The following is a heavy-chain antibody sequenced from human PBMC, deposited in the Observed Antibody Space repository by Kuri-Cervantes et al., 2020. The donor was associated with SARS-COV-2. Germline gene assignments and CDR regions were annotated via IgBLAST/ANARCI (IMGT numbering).Heavy chain of an antibody. CDR1: GFTFSSCG. J-gene: IGHJ4*02. CDR3: AKDLRLLWFGELLY. V-gene: IGHV3-30*18. D-gene: IGHD3-10*01. Sequence: GGSLRLSCAASGFTFSSCGMHWVRQAPGKGLEWVAVISYDGSNKYYADSVKGRFTISRDNSKNTLYLQMNSLRAEDTAVYYCAKDLRLLWFGELLYWGQGTLVTVSS. CDR2: ISYDGSNK.